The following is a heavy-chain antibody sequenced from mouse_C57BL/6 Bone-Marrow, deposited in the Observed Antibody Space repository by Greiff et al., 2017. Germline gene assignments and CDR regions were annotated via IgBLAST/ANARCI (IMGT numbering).Heavy chain of an antibody. CDR1: GYAFSSSW. CDR2: IYPGAGDT. Sequence: VKLMESGPELVKPGASVKISCKASGYAFSSSWMNWVKQRPGKGLEWIGRIYPGAGDTNYNGKFKGKATLTADNSSSTAYMQLSSLTSEDSAVYFCARGGYGKGSYAMDYWGQGTSVTVSS. J-gene: IGHJ4*01. D-gene: IGHD2-10*02. CDR3: ARGGYGKGSYAMDY. V-gene: IGHV1-82*01.